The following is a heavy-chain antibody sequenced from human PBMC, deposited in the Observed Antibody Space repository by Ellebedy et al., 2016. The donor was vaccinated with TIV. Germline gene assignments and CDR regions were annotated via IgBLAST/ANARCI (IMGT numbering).Heavy chain of an antibody. V-gene: IGHV4-59*08. D-gene: IGHD6-13*01. Sequence: MPSETLSLTCTVSGGPISTYYWSWIRQPPGKGLEWIGYLYYSGATNYNLSLKSRVTISVDTAKNQLSLRLSSVTAADTAVYYCARHDPRSAGFDYWGQGTLVTVSS. J-gene: IGHJ4*02. CDR3: ARHDPRSAGFDY. CDR2: LYYSGAT. CDR1: GGPISTYY.